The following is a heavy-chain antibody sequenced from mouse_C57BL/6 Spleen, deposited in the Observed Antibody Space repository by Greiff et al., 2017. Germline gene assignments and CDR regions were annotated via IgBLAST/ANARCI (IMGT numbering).Heavy chain of an antibody. CDR1: GYTFTSYW. J-gene: IGHJ1*03. Sequence: QVQLQQPGAELVKPGASVKLSCKASGYTFTSYWMQWVKQRPGQGLEWIGEIDPSDSYTNYNQKFKGKATLTVDTSSRTAYMQLSSLTSEDSAVYYCARSGAYYSNYVDGYFDVWGTGTTVTVSS. D-gene: IGHD2-5*01. CDR3: ARSGAYYSNYVDGYFDV. V-gene: IGHV1-50*01. CDR2: IDPSDSYT.